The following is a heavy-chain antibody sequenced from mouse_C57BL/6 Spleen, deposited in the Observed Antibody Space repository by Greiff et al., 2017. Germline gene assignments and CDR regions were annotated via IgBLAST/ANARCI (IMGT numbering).Heavy chain of an antibody. J-gene: IGHJ2*01. D-gene: IGHD3-3*01. CDR2: ISDGGSYT. Sequence: EVKLVESGGGLVKPGGSLKLSCAASGFTFSSYAMSWVRQTPEKRLEWVATISDGGSYTYYPDNVKGRFTISRDNAKNNLYLQMSHLKSEDTAMYYCARDEGGWDYFDYWGQGTTLTVSS. CDR3: ARDEGGWDYFDY. V-gene: IGHV5-4*01. CDR1: GFTFSSYA.